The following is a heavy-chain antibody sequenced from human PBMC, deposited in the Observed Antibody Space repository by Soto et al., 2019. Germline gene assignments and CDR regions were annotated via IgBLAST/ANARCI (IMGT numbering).Heavy chain of an antibody. J-gene: IGHJ4*02. CDR1: GGSISNYY. CDR3: ARIRGYSYGYSDY. CDR2: IYYSGST. V-gene: IGHV4-59*08. Sequence: SETLSLTCTVSGGSISNYYWSWIRQPPGKGLEWIGYIYYSGSTNYNPSLKSRVTISVDTSKNQSSLSLSSVTAADTAVYYCARIRGYSYGYSDYWGQGTLVTVSS. D-gene: IGHD5-18*01.